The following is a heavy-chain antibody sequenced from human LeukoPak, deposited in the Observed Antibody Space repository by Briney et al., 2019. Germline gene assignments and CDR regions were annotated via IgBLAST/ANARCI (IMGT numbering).Heavy chain of an antibody. D-gene: IGHD2-2*02. J-gene: IGHJ4*02. Sequence: EGSLRLSCAASGFTFSSYAMNWVRQAPGKGLEWVSAISGSDGTTYYADSVKGRFAISRDNSKSTLYLQMNSLRAEDTAVYYCAKPDCSYSDCYRPTYWGQGTLVTVSS. CDR3: AKPDCSYSDCYRPTY. V-gene: IGHV3-23*01. CDR1: GFTFSSYA. CDR2: ISGSDGTT.